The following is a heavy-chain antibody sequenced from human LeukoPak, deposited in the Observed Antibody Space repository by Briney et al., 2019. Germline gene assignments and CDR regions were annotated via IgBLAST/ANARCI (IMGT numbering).Heavy chain of an antibody. CDR2: IYTSGST. V-gene: IGHV4-4*07. J-gene: IGHJ4*02. D-gene: IGHD1-26*01. Sequence: SETLSLTCTVSGGSISSYYWSWIRQPAGKGLGWIGRIYTSGSTNYNPSLKSRVTMSVDTSKNQFSLKLSSVTAADTAVYYCARDAGVGATFDSWGQGTLVTVSS. CDR3: ARDAGVGATFDS. CDR1: GGSISSYY.